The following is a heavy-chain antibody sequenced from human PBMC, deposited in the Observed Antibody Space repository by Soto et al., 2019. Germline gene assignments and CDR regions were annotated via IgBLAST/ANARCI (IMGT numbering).Heavy chain of an antibody. Sequence: EVQLVESGGGLVQPGRSLRLSCAASGFTFDDYAMHWVRQAPGKGLEWVSGISWNSGSIGYADSVKGRFTISRDNAKNSRYLQMNSLRAEDTALYYCAKVLWSGYGYWGQGTLVTVSS. D-gene: IGHD3-3*01. CDR2: ISWNSGSI. CDR3: AKVLWSGYGY. J-gene: IGHJ4*02. CDR1: GFTFDDYA. V-gene: IGHV3-9*01.